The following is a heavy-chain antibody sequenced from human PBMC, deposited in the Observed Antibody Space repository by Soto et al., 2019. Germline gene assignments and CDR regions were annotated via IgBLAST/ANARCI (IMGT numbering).Heavy chain of an antibody. CDR3: AAGGALPRYS. Sequence: QLQLQESGSGLVKPSQTLSLTCAVSGGSISSGGYSWSWIRQPPGKGLEWIGYIYHRGSTYYNPSRKGRAPRAVDSARNQYSRKLSSVTAADTAVYYCAAGGALPRYSGGQGPLVTVSS. D-gene: IGHD1-26*01. CDR1: GGSISSGGYS. J-gene: IGHJ5*01. V-gene: IGHV4-30-2*01. CDR2: IYHRGST.